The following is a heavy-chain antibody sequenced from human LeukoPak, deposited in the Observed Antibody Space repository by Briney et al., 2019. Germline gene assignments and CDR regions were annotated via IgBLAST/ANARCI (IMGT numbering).Heavy chain of an antibody. CDR2: INPSGGST. Sequence: GASVKVSCKASGYTFTSYGISWVRQAPGQGLEWMGIINPSGGSTSYAQKFQGRVTMTRDTSTSTVYMELSSLRSEDTAVYYCARDHSGYYYDSSGSLVPHDAFDIWGQGTMVTVSS. CDR1: GYTFTSYG. D-gene: IGHD3-22*01. J-gene: IGHJ3*02. V-gene: IGHV1-46*01. CDR3: ARDHSGYYYDSSGSLVPHDAFDI.